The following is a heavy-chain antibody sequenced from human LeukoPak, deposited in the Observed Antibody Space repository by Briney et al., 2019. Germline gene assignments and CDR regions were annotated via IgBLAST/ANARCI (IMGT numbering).Heavy chain of an antibody. Sequence: ASVKVSCKASGYTFTSYGISWVRQATGQGLEWMGWISAYNGNTNYAQKLQGRVTMTTDTSTSTAYMELRSLRSDDTAVYYCARDRCMESGFWSGYPTDYYFDYWGQGTLVTVSS. CDR3: ARDRCMESGFWSGYPTDYYFDY. V-gene: IGHV1-18*01. J-gene: IGHJ4*02. CDR1: GYTFTSYG. D-gene: IGHD3-3*01. CDR2: ISAYNGNT.